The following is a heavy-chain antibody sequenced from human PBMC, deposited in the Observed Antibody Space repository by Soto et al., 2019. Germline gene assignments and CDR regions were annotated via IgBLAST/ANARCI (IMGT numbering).Heavy chain of an antibody. D-gene: IGHD3-22*01. CDR3: ARALYYYDSSGYYKEYYFDF. V-gene: IGHV4-31*03. J-gene: IGHJ4*02. Sequence: KPSETLSLTCTVSGGSIRSGGYSWTWIRQHPGKGLEWIGYMYNSGSTYYNPSLKSRVTISVDTSKNQFSLNLSSVTAADTAVYYCARALYYYDSSGYYKEYYFDFWGQGTLVTVSS. CDR2: MYNSGST. CDR1: GGSIRSGGYS.